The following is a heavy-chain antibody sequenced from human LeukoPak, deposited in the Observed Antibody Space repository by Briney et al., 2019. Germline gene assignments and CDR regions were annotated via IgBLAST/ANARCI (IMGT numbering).Heavy chain of an antibody. CDR2: INARGDT. CDR1: GWSFNDYY. Sequence: SETLSLTCAVYGWSFNDYYWNWIRQPPGKGLEWIGEINARGDTNYNPSLKSRVTISVDTSKSQFSLRLTSMIAADTAIYYCARGQVPAARGYNWFDPWGQGTLVTVSS. V-gene: IGHV4-34*01. CDR3: ARGQVPAARGYNWFDP. J-gene: IGHJ5*02. D-gene: IGHD2-2*01.